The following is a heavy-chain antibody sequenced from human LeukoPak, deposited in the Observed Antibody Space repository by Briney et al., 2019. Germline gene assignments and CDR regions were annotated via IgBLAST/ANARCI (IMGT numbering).Heavy chain of an antibody. V-gene: IGHV4-39*07. CDR2: IYYDGST. CDR3: TRDRQLEWFYL. D-gene: IGHD3-10*01. J-gene: IGHJ5*01. Sequence: PSETLSLTCSVSGDSISRSSYYWGWIRQPPGEGLEWIGTIYYDGSTYHNPSIKSRVTISVDASKNQFSLKLRSVTAADTAVYYCTRDRQLEWFYLWXQGTLVTVSS. CDR1: GDSISRSSYY.